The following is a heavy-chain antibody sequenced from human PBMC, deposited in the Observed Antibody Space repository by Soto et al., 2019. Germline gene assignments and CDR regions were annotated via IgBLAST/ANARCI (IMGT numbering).Heavy chain of an antibody. Sequence: DVQLVESGGGLVQPGGSLRLSCAASGFTFSSYWMSWVRQAPGKGLEWVANIKQDGSEKYYVDSVKGRFTISRDNAKNSLYLQMNSLRAEDTAVYYCASWYYDSSGYLRDYWGQGTLVTVSS. V-gene: IGHV3-7*01. CDR1: GFTFSSYW. J-gene: IGHJ4*02. CDR2: IKQDGSEK. CDR3: ASWYYDSSGYLRDY. D-gene: IGHD3-22*01.